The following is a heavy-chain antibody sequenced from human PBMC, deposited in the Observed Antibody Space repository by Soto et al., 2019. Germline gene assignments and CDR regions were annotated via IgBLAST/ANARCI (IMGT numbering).Heavy chain of an antibody. CDR3: ARAVRSGSYPYYYYGMDV. CDR2: INSDGTST. V-gene: IGHV3-74*01. Sequence: EVQVVESGGGLVQPGGSLRLSCAASGFTFSNYWIHWVRQAPGKGLVWVSRINSDGTSTSYADSVKGRFTMSRDNAKNTLYLQMNSLRVEDTAVYYCARAVRSGSYPYYYYGMDVWGPGTTVTVSS. D-gene: IGHD3-10*01. J-gene: IGHJ6*02. CDR1: GFTFSNYW.